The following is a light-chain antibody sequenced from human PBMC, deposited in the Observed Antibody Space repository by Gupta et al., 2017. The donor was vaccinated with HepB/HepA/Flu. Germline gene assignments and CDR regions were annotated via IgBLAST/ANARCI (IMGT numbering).Light chain of an antibody. Sequence: EVVLTQSPATLSLYPGERATLSCRASQNINNYLAWYQQKPGQAPGLLIYDASNRATGVPDRFSGSGSGTDFTLTISSLEPEDFAVYYCQQRSNWPPGLTFGGGTRVEIK. J-gene: IGKJ4*01. V-gene: IGKV3-11*01. CDR1: QNINNY. CDR2: DAS. CDR3: QQRSNWPPGLT.